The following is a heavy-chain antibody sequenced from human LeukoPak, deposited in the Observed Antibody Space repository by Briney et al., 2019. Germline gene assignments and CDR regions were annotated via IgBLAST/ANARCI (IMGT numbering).Heavy chain of an antibody. CDR3: AKGAIFGVAPRGYGLDV. J-gene: IGHJ6*02. D-gene: IGHD3-3*01. Sequence: ASVKVSCKTSGYPFTIFDINWVRQAPGQGLEFMGWMNPRTGATVYAQKFQGRVTLTRDASIGTAYMDLSTLTSEDTAVYYCAKGAIFGVAPRGYGLDVWGQGTAVTVSS. CDR1: GYPFTIFD. CDR2: MNPRTGAT. V-gene: IGHV1-8*01.